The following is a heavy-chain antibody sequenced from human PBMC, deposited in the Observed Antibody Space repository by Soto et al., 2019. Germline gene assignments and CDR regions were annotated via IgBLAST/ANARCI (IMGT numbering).Heavy chain of an antibody. CDR3: VPSTILYMDV. Sequence: EVQLLQSGGGLVQPGGSLRLSCSASGITFSIYAMSWVRQAPGKGLEWVSAISGRGDNTYYADSVEGRFTISRDNSKKTLYLQMNSLRAEDTAIYWVVPSTILYMDVWGEGTMVTVSS. J-gene: IGHJ6*03. CDR2: ISGRGDNT. V-gene: IGHV3-23*01. D-gene: IGHD2-2*01. CDR1: GITFSIYA.